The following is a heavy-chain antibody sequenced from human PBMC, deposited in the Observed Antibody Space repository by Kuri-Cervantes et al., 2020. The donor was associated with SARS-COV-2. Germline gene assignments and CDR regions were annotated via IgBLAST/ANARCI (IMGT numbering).Heavy chain of an antibody. CDR2: IGYDGSNK. CDR1: GFTFSSYG. Sequence: GGSLRLSCAASGFTFSSYGMHWVRQAPGKGLEWGAVIGYDGSNKYYADTVKGRFTISRDNSKTTLYLQMNSLRAEDTAVYYCARLNSSWYPHYFDYWGQGTLVTISS. J-gene: IGHJ4*02. CDR3: ARLNSSWYPHYFDY. D-gene: IGHD6-13*01. V-gene: IGHV3-33*08.